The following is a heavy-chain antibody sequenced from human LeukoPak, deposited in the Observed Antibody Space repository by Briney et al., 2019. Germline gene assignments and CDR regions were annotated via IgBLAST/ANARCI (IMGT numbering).Heavy chain of an antibody. D-gene: IGHD3-22*01. CDR1: GYTFTNYY. V-gene: IGHV1-46*01. Sequence: GASVKVSCKASGYTFTNYYMHWVRQAPGQGLEWMGIINPTGGSSSYAQKFQGGVTMTRDTSTSTVYMELSSLRSEDTAVYFCARGPHDGSGWYEFWGQGTLVTVSS. CDR3: ARGPHDGSGWYEF. CDR2: INPTGGSS. J-gene: IGHJ5*01.